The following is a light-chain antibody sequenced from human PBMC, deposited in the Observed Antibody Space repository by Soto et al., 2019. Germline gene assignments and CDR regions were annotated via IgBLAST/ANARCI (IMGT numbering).Light chain of an antibody. V-gene: IGLV1-44*01. J-gene: IGLJ1*01. CDR1: NSNIGSNT. CDR3: AAWDDSLNGRV. Sequence: QSVLTQPPSASGTPGQRVTISCSGSNSNIGSNTVIWYQQLPGTAPKLLIYYDNLRPSGVPDRISGSKSGTSASLAISGLQSDDEADYYCAAWDDSLNGRVFGTGTKLTVL. CDR2: YDN.